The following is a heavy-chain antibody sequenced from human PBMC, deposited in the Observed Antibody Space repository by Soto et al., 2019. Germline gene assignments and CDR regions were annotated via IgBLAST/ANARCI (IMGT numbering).Heavy chain of an antibody. CDR3: AKVRDTYTAVDY. J-gene: IGHJ4*02. V-gene: IGHV3-23*01. CDR1: GFTFINYA. CDR2: ISGSGAST. D-gene: IGHD2-2*02. Sequence: GGSLRLSCAASGFTFINYAITFFRQAPGKGLEWVSGISGSGASTYYPDSVKGRFTVSRDSSKNTVYLQMNRLRAEDTAIYYCAKVRDTYTAVDYWGQGTLVTVSS.